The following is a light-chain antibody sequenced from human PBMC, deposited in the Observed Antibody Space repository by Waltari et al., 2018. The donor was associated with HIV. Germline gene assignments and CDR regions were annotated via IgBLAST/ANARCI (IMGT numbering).Light chain of an antibody. CDR3: QQYGSPWT. Sequence: EIVLTQSPGTLSLSPGERATLSCRASQSVSSSYLAWYQQKPGQAPRLLIYGASSRATGIPDRFSGSGSGTDFTLTISRLEPEDFAVYYCQQYGSPWTFGPRDQGGNQT. J-gene: IGKJ1*01. V-gene: IGKV3-20*01. CDR2: GAS. CDR1: QSVSSSY.